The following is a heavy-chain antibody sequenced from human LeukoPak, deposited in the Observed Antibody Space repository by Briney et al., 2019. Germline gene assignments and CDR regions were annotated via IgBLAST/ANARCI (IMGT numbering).Heavy chain of an antibody. J-gene: IGHJ6*02. CDR1: GFTFSDYY. CDR3: AKQAAMAEYYYYGMDV. Sequence: GGSLRLSCAASGFTFSDYYMSWIRQAPGKGLEWVSYISSSGSTIYYADSVKGRFTISRDNSKNTLYLQMNSLRAEDTAVYYCAKQAAMAEYYYYGMDVWGQGTTVTVSS. CDR2: ISSSGSTI. D-gene: IGHD5-18*01. V-gene: IGHV3-11*01.